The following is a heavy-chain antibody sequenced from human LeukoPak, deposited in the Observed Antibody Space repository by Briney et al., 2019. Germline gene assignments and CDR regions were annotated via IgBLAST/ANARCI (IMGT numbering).Heavy chain of an antibody. J-gene: IGHJ4*02. V-gene: IGHV3-13*01. Sequence: PGGSLRLSCAASGFTFSSYDMPWVRQATGKGLEWVSAIGTAGDTYYPGSVKGRFTISRENAKNSLYLQMNSLRAGDTAVYYCARGNGGNSHFDYWGQGTLVTVSS. CDR2: IGTAGDT. D-gene: IGHD2-21*02. CDR1: GFTFSSYD. CDR3: ARGNGGNSHFDY.